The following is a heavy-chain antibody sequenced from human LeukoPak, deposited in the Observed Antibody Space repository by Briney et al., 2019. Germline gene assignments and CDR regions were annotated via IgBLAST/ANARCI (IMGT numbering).Heavy chain of an antibody. CDR3: ARDRAAASPYYFDY. V-gene: IGHV3-48*03. Sequence: GGSLRLSCAASGFTFSSYEMNWVRQAPGKGLEWVSYISSSGSTIYYADSVKGRFTISRDNAKNSLYLQMNNLRAEDTAVYYCARDRAAASPYYFDYWGQGTLVTVSS. CDR2: ISSSGSTI. D-gene: IGHD6-13*01. J-gene: IGHJ4*02. CDR1: GFTFSSYE.